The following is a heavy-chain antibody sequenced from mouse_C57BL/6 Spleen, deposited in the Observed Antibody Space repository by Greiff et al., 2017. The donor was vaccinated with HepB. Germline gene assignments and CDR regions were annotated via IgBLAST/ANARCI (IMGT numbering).Heavy chain of an antibody. J-gene: IGHJ4*01. CDR2: IYPRSGNT. D-gene: IGHD1-1*01. Sequence: QVQLKQSGAELARPGASVKLSCKASGYTFTSYGISWVKQRTGQGLEWIGEIYPRSGNTYYNEKFKGKATLTADKSSSTAYMELRSLTSEDSAVYFCAREGGSRTVVEEYYAMDYWGQGTSVTVSS. CDR1: GYTFTSYG. V-gene: IGHV1-81*01. CDR3: AREGGSRTVVEEYYAMDY.